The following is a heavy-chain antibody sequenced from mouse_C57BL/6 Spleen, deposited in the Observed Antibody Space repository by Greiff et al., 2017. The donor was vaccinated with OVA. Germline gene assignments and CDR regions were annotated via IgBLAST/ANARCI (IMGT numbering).Heavy chain of an antibody. CDR1: GYTFSSYW. Sequence: VKVVESGPELVKPGASVKISCKASGYTFSSYWMNWVKQRPGKGLEWIGRIYPGDGDTNYNGKFKGKATLTADKSSSTAYMRRSSLPSGDSAVYSCASEEGYYVGSRGSMDEWGQGTSVSVST. V-gene: IGHV1-82*01. CDR3: ASEEGYYVGSRGSMDE. D-gene: IGHD1-1*01. J-gene: IGHJ4*01. CDR2: IYPGDGDT.